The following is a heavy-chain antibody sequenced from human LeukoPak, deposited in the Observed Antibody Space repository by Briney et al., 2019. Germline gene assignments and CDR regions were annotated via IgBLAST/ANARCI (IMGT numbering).Heavy chain of an antibody. CDR3: AKEEEPADHYYDYMDV. Sequence: GGSLRLSCAASGFTFSSYAMSWVRQAPGKGLEWVSAISGSGGSKYYADSAKGRFTIARDNSNNTLYLQKNSLRAEDTAVYYCAKEEEPADHYYDYMDVWGKGTTVTVSS. D-gene: IGHD1-14*01. CDR2: ISGSGGSK. CDR1: GFTFSSYA. J-gene: IGHJ6*03. V-gene: IGHV3-23*01.